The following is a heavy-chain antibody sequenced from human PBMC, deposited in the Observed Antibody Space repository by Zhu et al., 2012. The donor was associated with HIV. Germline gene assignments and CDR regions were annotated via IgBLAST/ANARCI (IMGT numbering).Heavy chain of an antibody. Sequence: QVQLQESGPGLVKPSETLSLTCAVSGYSISSGYYWGWIRQPPGKGLEWIGSIYHSGSTYYNPSLKSRVTISVDTSRNQFSLKLSSVTAADTAVYYCARPAVAGAYYGMDVWDQGP. J-gene: IGHJ6*02. D-gene: IGHD6-19*01. CDR3: ARPAVAGAYYGMDV. V-gene: IGHV4-38-2*01. CDR2: IYHSGST. CDR1: GYSISSGYY.